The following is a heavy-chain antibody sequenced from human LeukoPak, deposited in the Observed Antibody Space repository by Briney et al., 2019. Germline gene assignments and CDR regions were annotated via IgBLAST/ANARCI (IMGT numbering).Heavy chain of an antibody. J-gene: IGHJ4*02. CDR3: VRDLDLGGYSSFEY. CDR1: GFTFRSHG. D-gene: IGHD4-23*01. CDR2: IWYDGSKT. V-gene: IGHV3-33*01. Sequence: GGSLRLSCAASGFTFRSHGMQWVRQAPGKGLEWVAVIWYDGSKTYYADSVKGRFTISRDNSKNTLDLQMSSLRAEDTAVYYCVRDLDLGGYSSFEYWGQGTLVTVSS.